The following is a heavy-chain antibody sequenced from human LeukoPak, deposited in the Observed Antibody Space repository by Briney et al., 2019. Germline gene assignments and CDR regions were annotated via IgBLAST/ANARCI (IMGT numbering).Heavy chain of an antibody. V-gene: IGHV4-59*08. CDR3: VRHEEPGYYDILTGYYKTTTTYYYYGMDV. Sequence: NSSETLSLTCTVSGGSISSYYWSWIRQPPGKGLEWIGYIYYSGSTNYNPSLKSRVTISVDTSKNQFSLKLSSVTAADTAVYYCVRHEEPGYYDILTGYYKTTTTYYYYGMDVWGQGTTVTVSS. CDR2: IYYSGST. CDR1: GGSISSYY. J-gene: IGHJ6*02. D-gene: IGHD3-9*01.